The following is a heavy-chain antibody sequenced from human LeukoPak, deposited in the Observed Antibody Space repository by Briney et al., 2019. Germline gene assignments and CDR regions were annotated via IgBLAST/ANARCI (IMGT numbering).Heavy chain of an antibody. CDR2: ISGSGSRT. D-gene: IGHD3-22*01. Sequence: GGSLRLSCAASGFTFSSYAMSWVRQAPGKGLEWVSTISGSGSRTYYADSVKGRFTISRDNSKNTLYLQMNSLRAEDTAVYYCAKTYYYDSSGYYYGPPIDYWGRGTLVTVSS. CDR1: GFTFSSYA. V-gene: IGHV3-23*01. J-gene: IGHJ4*02. CDR3: AKTYYYDSSGYYYGPPIDY.